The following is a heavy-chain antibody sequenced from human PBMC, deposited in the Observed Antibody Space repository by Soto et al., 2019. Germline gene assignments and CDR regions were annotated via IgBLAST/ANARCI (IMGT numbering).Heavy chain of an antibody. CDR2: INAGNGNT. V-gene: IGHV1-3*01. CDR3: ARNLKIVVVVAATDYNWFDP. J-gene: IGHJ5*02. CDR1: GYTFTSYA. Sequence: ASVKVSCKASGYTFTSYAMHWVRQAPGQRLEWMGWINAGNGNTKYSQKFQGRVTITRDTSASTAYMELSSLRSEDTAVYYCARNLKIVVVVAATDYNWFDPWGQGTLVTVSS. D-gene: IGHD2-15*01.